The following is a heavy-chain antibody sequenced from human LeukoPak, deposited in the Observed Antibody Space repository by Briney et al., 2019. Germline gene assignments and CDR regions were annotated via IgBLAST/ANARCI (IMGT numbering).Heavy chain of an antibody. D-gene: IGHD6-19*01. V-gene: IGHV4-59*01. CDR1: GGSISSYY. CDR2: IYYSGST. CDR3: ARGRGFGGGSSGWYNNWFDP. J-gene: IGHJ5*02. Sequence: SETLSLTCTVSGGSISSYYWSWLRQPPGKGLEWIGYIYYSGSTNYNPSLTSRVTISVDTSKNQFSLKLSSVTAADTAVYYCARGRGFGGGSSGWYNNWFDPWGQGTLVTVPS.